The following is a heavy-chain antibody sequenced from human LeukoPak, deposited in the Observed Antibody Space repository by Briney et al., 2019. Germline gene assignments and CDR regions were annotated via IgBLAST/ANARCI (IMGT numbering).Heavy chain of an antibody. V-gene: IGHV3-23*01. D-gene: IGHD2-2*01. CDR2: ISGSGGST. CDR3: AKSLPNDICSSTSCYVAPRSPSASYDAFDI. CDR1: GVTFSSYA. Sequence: RPGGSLRLSCAVSGVTFSSYAMSWVRQAPGKGLEWVSTISGSGGSTYYADSVKGRFTISRDNSKNTLYLQMNSLRAEDTAVYYCAKSLPNDICSSTSCYVAPRSPSASYDAFDIWGQGTMVTVSS. J-gene: IGHJ3*02.